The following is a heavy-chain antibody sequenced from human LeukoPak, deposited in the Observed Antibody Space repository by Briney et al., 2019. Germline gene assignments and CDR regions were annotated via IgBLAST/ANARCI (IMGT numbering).Heavy chain of an antibody. CDR2: IYGSGST. J-gene: IGHJ4*02. CDR1: GGSISRYY. Sequence: SETLSLTCTVSGGSISRYYWSWIRQPAGKGLQWIGRIYGSGSTTYNPSLKSRLTMSVDTSKNQFSLKLSSMTAADTAVYYCARLSTVTTSFDYWGQGTLVTVSS. D-gene: IGHD4-17*01. CDR3: ARLSTVTTSFDY. V-gene: IGHV4-4*07.